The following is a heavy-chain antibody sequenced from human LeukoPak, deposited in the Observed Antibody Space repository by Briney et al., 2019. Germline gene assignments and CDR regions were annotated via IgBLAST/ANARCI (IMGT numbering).Heavy chain of an antibody. CDR2: INHSGST. V-gene: IGHV4-39*07. J-gene: IGHJ4*02. Sequence: PSETLSLTCTVSGFSISNNNYYWGCIRQPPGKGLEWIGEINHSGSTNYNPSLKSRVTISVDTSKNQFSLKLSSVTAADTAVYYCARVGLDIVANDYWGQGTLVTVSS. CDR3: ARVGLDIVANDY. CDR1: GFSISNNNYY. D-gene: IGHD5-12*01.